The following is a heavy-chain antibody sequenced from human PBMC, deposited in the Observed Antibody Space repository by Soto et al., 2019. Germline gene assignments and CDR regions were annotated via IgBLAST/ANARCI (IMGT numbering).Heavy chain of an antibody. V-gene: IGHV1-8*01. CDR1: GYTFTRDD. CDR3: ARSDGHTFNWLDS. CDR2: MNPTSGNT. J-gene: IGHJ5*01. D-gene: IGHD2-2*02. Sequence: QVQLVQSGAEVKTPGASVKVSWRASGYTFTRDDMNWVRQAPGQGLEWMGWMNPTSGNTGYAQKFQGRLTMTWDTAIGIAHMELSSLRNEDTAVYYCARSDGHTFNWLDSWGQGTLVTVSS.